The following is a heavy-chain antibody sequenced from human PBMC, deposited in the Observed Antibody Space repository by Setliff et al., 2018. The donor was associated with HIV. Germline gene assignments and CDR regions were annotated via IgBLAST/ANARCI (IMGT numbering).Heavy chain of an antibody. V-gene: IGHV4-59*11. CDR2: VSYSGST. J-gene: IGHJ5*02. D-gene: IGHD2-2*01. CDR3: ARDPGGLYCTSASCQGGCFDP. Sequence: PSETLSLTCTVSGGSISSHYWSWVRQPPGRGLEWIGYVSYSGSTSYNPTLNSRVTMSVDTSRDQFSLKLSFVTAADTAVYYCARDPGGLYCTSASCQGGCFDPWGQGTLVTVSS. CDR1: GGSISSHY.